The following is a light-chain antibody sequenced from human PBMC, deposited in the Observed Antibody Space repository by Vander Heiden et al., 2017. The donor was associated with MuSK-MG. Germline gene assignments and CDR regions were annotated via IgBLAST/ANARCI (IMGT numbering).Light chain of an antibody. V-gene: IGLV2-14*01. Sequence: QSALTQPPSVSGSPGQSITLSCTGTSSDVGGYNYVSWYQQHPGKAPKLMIYDVSNRPSGVSNRFSGSKSGNTASLTISGLQAEDEADYYCSSYTSSSTDVVFGGGTKLTVL. J-gene: IGLJ2*01. CDR3: SSYTSSSTDVV. CDR1: SSDVGGYNY. CDR2: DVS.